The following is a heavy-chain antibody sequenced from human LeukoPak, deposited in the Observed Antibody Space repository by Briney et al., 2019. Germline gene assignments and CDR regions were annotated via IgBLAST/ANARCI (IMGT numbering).Heavy chain of an antibody. Sequence: SETLSLTCTVSGYSISSGYYWGWIRQPPGKGLEWIGSIYHSGSTYYNPSLKSRVTISVDTSKNQFSLKLNSVTAADTAVYYCASWRYAGSDYWGRGPLVTVSS. D-gene: IGHD3-16*01. V-gene: IGHV4-38-2*02. CDR2: IYHSGST. CDR3: ASWRYAGSDY. CDR1: GYSISSGYY. J-gene: IGHJ4*02.